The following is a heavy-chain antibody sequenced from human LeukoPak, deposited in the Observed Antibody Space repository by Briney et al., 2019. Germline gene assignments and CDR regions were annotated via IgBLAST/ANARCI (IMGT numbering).Heavy chain of an antibody. CDR3: ARILMVRGYNWFDP. J-gene: IGHJ5*02. V-gene: IGHV4-39*01. CDR1: GGSLSSSSYY. CDR2: IYYSGST. D-gene: IGHD3-10*01. Sequence: SEPLSLTCTVSGGSLSSSSYYWGWIRQPPGKGLEWIGSIYYSGSTYYNPSLKSRVTISVDTSKNQFSLKLSSVTAADTAVYYCARILMVRGYNWFDPWGQGTLVTVSS.